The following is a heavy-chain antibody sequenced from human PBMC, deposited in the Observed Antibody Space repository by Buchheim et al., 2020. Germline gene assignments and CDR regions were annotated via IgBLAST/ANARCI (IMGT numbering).Heavy chain of an antibody. D-gene: IGHD3-3*01. J-gene: IGHJ6*02. CDR2: INPSGGST. Sequence: QVQLVQSGAEVKKPGASVKVSCKASGYTFTSYYMHWVRQAPGQGLEWMGIINPSGGSTSYVQKFQGRVTMTRDTSTSTVYMELSSLRSEDTAVYYCARDLRAIFGRIYGMDVWGQGTT. CDR1: GYTFTSYY. CDR3: ARDLRAIFGRIYGMDV. V-gene: IGHV1-46*03.